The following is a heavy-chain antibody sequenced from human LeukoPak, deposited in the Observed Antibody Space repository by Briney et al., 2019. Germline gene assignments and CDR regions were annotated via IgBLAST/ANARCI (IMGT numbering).Heavy chain of an antibody. Sequence: GGSLRLSCAASGFTFSSYWMSWVRQAPGKGLEWVTNIKQDGSEKYYVDSVKGRFTISRDNAKNSLYLQMNSLRAEDTAVYYCAKTEDDYVWGSYRYTPYFDYWGQGTLVTVSS. CDR1: GFTFSSYW. V-gene: IGHV3-7*03. D-gene: IGHD3-16*02. CDR3: AKTEDDYVWGSYRYTPYFDY. J-gene: IGHJ4*02. CDR2: IKQDGSEK.